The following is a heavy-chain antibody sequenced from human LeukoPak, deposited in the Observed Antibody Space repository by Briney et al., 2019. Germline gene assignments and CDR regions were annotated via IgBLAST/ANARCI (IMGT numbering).Heavy chain of an antibody. J-gene: IGHJ4*02. Sequence: PGGSLRLSCAASGFTFSSYAMSGVRQAPGKGLEWVSAISGSGGSTYYADSVKGRFTISRDNSKNTLHLQMSSLKTEDTAVYYCTMLFGGLLFVGVDSWGQGTLVTVSS. CDR3: TMLFGGLLFVGVDS. CDR2: ISGSGGST. D-gene: IGHD3-16*01. CDR1: GFTFSSYA. V-gene: IGHV3-23*01.